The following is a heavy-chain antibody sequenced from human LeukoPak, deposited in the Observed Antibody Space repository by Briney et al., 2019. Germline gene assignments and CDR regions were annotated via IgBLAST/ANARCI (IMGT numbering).Heavy chain of an antibody. CDR1: GGSISSGNYY. Sequence: PSETLSLTCTVSGGSISSGNYYWSWIRQHPGTGLEWIGYIFYSGPTYYNPSLKSRVTISKDTSKNQFSLELTSVTAADTAVYYCARYYGDYRGNWFDPWGQGTLVTVSS. CDR3: ARYYGDYRGNWFDP. J-gene: IGHJ5*02. CDR2: IFYSGPT. D-gene: IGHD4-17*01. V-gene: IGHV4-31*03.